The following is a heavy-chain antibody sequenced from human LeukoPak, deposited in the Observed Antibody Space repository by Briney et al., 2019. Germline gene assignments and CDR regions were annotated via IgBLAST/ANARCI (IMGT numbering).Heavy chain of an antibody. V-gene: IGHV3-21*01. D-gene: IGHD6-13*01. Sequence: PGGSPRLSCAASGFTFNSYNMNWVRQAPGKGLEWVSSISSSSSYIYYADSVKGRFTISRDNAKNSLYLQMNSLRAEDTAVYYCARVKGITAAGDYWGQGTLVTVSS. CDR3: ARVKGITAAGDY. J-gene: IGHJ4*02. CDR1: GFTFNSYN. CDR2: ISSSSSYI.